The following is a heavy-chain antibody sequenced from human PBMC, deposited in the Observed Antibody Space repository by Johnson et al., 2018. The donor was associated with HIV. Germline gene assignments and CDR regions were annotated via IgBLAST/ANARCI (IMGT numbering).Heavy chain of an antibody. CDR2: ISWNSGSI. V-gene: IGHV3-9*01. CDR1: EFTFDDYA. D-gene: IGHD3-22*01. CDR3: AKALGIVVVLDAFDI. Sequence: VQLVESGGGLVKPGGSLRLSCAASEFTFDDYAMHWVRQAPGKGLEWVSGISWNSGSIGYADSVKGRFTISRDNAKNSLYLQMNSLRAEDTALYYCAKALGIVVVLDAFDIWGQGTMVTVSS. J-gene: IGHJ3*02.